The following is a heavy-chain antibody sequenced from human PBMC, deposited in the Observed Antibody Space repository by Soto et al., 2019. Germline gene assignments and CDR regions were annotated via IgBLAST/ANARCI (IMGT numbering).Heavy chain of an antibody. CDR3: ARAELDYYDSSGPFPPTFDY. D-gene: IGHD3-22*01. Sequence: QVQLVQSGAEVKKPGSSVKVSCKASGGTFSSYAISWVRQAPGQGLEWMGGIIPIFGTANYAQKFQGRVTITADESTSTAYMELSSLRSEDTAVYYCARAELDYYDSSGPFPPTFDYWGQGTLVTVSS. J-gene: IGHJ4*02. CDR2: IIPIFGTA. V-gene: IGHV1-69*01. CDR1: GGTFSSYA.